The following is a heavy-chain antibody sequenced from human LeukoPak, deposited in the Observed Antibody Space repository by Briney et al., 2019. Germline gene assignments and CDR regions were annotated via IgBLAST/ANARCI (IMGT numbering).Heavy chain of an antibody. Sequence: SGTLSLTCAVSGGSISNSNWWSWVRQPPGKGLEWIAEIYHSGSANYNPSLESRVTISVDKSKNQFSLKLSSVTAADTAVYYCARVRDRAGTRYFDYWGQGTLVTVSS. D-gene: IGHD6-19*01. J-gene: IGHJ4*02. V-gene: IGHV4-4*02. CDR2: IYHSGSA. CDR3: ARVRDRAGTRYFDY. CDR1: GGSISNSNW.